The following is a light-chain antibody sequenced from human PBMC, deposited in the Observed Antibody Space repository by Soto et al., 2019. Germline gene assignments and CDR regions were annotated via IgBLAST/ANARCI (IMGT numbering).Light chain of an antibody. CDR3: QQSNTWPPIT. CDR2: DAS. CDR1: QSVRTY. J-gene: IGKJ5*01. V-gene: IGKV3-11*01. Sequence: ELVLTQSPVTLSVSPGESATLSCRGSQSVRTYLAWYQVKPGQAPRLLIYDASRRASGVPARFSGSGSGTDFTLTISSLEPEDFALYYCQQSNTWPPITCGQGTRLEIK.